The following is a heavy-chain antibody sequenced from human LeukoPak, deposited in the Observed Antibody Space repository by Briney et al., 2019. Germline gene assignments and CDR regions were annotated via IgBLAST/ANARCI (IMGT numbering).Heavy chain of an antibody. J-gene: IGHJ6*02. CDR2: ISTNGGST. V-gene: IGHV3-64*01. CDR3: ASITWRAMDV. Sequence: GSLRLSCAASGFTFSSFPMHWVRQAPGKGLEYVSGISTNGGSTYYANSVMGRFTISRDNSENTLYLQMGSLRPEDMAVYYCASITWRAMDVWGHGTTVTVSS. CDR1: GFTFSSFP. D-gene: IGHD3-10*01.